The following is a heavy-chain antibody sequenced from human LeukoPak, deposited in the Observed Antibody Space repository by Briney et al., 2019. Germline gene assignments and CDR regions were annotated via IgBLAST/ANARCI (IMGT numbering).Heavy chain of an antibody. D-gene: IGHD3-10*01. CDR1: GYSISSGYY. V-gene: IGHV4-38-2*02. Sequence: SETLSLTCTVSGYSISSGYYWGWVRQAPGKGLEWIGSIYHGGNTYKNLFLWSRITISLGTSKNQVSLKLSSVTAADTAVYYCARGRYYGSGSTDPYYYYYMDVWGKGTTVTISS. J-gene: IGHJ6*03. CDR3: ARGRYYGSGSTDPYYYYYMDV. CDR2: IYHGGNT.